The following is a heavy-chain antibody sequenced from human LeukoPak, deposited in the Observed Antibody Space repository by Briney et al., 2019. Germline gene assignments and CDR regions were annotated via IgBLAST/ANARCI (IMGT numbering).Heavy chain of an antibody. CDR1: GYTFTGYY. V-gene: IGHV1-2*02. CDR2: INPNSGGT. Sequence: GASVKVSCKTSGYTFTGYYMHWVRQAPGQGLEWMGWINPNSGGTNYAQKFQGRATMTRDTSISTAYMELSRLRSDDTAVYYCARARRITMVRGVIQNWFDPWGQGTLVTVSS. CDR3: ARARRITMVRGVIQNWFDP. D-gene: IGHD3-10*01. J-gene: IGHJ5*02.